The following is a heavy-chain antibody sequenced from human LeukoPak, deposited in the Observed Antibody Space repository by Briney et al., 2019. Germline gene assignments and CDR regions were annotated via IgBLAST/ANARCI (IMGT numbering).Heavy chain of an antibody. CDR2: INAGNGNT. D-gene: IGHD5-24*01. CDR3: AREIDRDGYNRFFDY. CDR1: GYTFTAYT. V-gene: IGHV1-3*01. Sequence: ASVKVSCKASGYTFTAYTMHWVRQAPGQRLEWMGWINAGNGNTKYSQKFQGRVTITRDTSASTAYMDLSSLRSEDTAVYYCAREIDRDGYNRFFDYWGQGILVTVSS. J-gene: IGHJ4*02.